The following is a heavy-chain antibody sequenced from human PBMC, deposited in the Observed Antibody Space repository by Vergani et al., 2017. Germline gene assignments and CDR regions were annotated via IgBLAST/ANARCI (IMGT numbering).Heavy chain of an antibody. CDR3: AREVSYTGGGAFDI. CDR2: IYYSGST. V-gene: IGHV4-59*01. D-gene: IGHD1-26*01. CDR1: GGSISSYY. J-gene: IGHJ3*02. Sequence: QVQLQESGPGLVKPSETLSLTCTVSGGSISSYYWSWIRQPPGKGLEWIGYIYYSGSTNYNPSLKSRVTISVDTSKNQFSLKRSSVTAADTAVYYCAREVSYTGGGAFDIWGQGTMVTVSS.